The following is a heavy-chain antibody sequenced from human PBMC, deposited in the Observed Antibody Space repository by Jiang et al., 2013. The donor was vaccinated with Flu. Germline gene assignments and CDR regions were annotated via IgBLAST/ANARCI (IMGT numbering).Heavy chain of an antibody. V-gene: IGHV4-31*03. CDR2: IYYSGST. CDR1: GGSISSGGYY. Sequence: GPGLVKPSQTLSLTCTVSGGSISSGGYYWSWIRQHPGKGLEWIGYIYYSGSTYYNPSLKSRVTISVDTSKNQFSLKLSSVTAADTAVYYCASSNSLSANWFDPWGQGTLVTVSS. CDR3: ASSNSLSANWFDP. D-gene: IGHD1/OR15-1a*01. J-gene: IGHJ5*02.